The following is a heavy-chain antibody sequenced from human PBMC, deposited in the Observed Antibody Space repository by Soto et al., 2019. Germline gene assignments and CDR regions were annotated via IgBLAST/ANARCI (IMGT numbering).Heavy chain of an antibody. CDR2: ISYDGSNK. CDR3: AKDRRSSWYGHFDY. CDR1: GFTFSSYG. Sequence: PGGSLRLSCAASGFTFSSYGMHWVRQAPGKGLEWVAVISYDGSNKYYADSVKGRFTISRDNSKNTLYLQMNSLRAEDTAVYYCAKDRRSSWYGHFDYWGQGTPVTVYS. J-gene: IGHJ4*02. V-gene: IGHV3-30*18. D-gene: IGHD6-13*01.